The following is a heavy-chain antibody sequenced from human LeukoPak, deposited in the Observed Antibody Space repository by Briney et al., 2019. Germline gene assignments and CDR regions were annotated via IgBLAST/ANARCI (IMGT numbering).Heavy chain of an antibody. D-gene: IGHD6-19*01. CDR1: GFTFSRSW. CDR2: INIDGGNI. Sequence: GGSLRLSCAASGFTFSRSWMHWVRQAPGKGLVWVSRINIDGGNIIYADSVKGRFTISRDNAKNTLYLQMNSLRAEDTAMYYCARDRGGSGPTTTDSWGQGTLVTISS. V-gene: IGHV3-74*01. J-gene: IGHJ4*02. CDR3: ARDRGGSGPTTTDS.